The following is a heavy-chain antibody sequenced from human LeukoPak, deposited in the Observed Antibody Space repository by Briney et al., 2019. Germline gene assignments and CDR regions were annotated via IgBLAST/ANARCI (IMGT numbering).Heavy chain of an antibody. Sequence: ASVKVSCKASGYTFTGYYMHWVRQAPGQGLEWMGWINPNSGGTNYAQKFQGWVTMTRDTSISTAYMELSRLRSDDTAVYYCARDYYGSGSQYYYYYYGMDVWGQGTTVTVSS. J-gene: IGHJ6*02. CDR1: GYTFTGYY. D-gene: IGHD3-10*01. V-gene: IGHV1-2*04. CDR3: ARDYYGSGSQYYYYYYGMDV. CDR2: INPNSGGT.